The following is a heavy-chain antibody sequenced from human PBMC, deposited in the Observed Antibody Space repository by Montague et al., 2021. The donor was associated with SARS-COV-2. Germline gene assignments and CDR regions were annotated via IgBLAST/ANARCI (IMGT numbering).Heavy chain of an antibody. CDR3: ARTHYDSLAGYYIAFHY. CDR2: IDWXAYT. D-gene: IGHD3-9*01. CDR1: GFSLSTSGMC. Sequence: PALVKPTQTLTLTCTFSGFSLSTSGMCVSWIRQPPGKALEWLAHIDWXAYTYYSTSLKTRLTISKDTSKVQVFLTMTNMDPVHTATYYCARTHYDSLAGYYIAFHYWGQGTLVTVSS. V-gene: IGHV2-70*01. J-gene: IGHJ4*02.